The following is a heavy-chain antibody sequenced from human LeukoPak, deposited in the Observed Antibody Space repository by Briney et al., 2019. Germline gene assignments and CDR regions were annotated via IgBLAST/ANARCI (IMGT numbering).Heavy chain of an antibody. CDR3: ASPLIAVAGSFDY. J-gene: IGHJ4*02. CDR2: IYYSGST. Sequence: SETLSPTCTVSGGSISSSYYWGWIRQPPGKGLEWIGSIYYSGSTYYNPSLKSRVTISVDTSKNQFSLKLSSVTAADTAVYYCASPLIAVAGSFDYWGQGTLVTVSS. D-gene: IGHD6-19*01. CDR1: GGSISSSYY. V-gene: IGHV4-39*01.